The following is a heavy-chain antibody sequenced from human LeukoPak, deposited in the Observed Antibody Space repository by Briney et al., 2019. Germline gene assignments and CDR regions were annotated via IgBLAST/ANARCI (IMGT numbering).Heavy chain of an antibody. V-gene: IGHV4-59*08. CDR1: GGSISGYY. J-gene: IGHJ4*02. Sequence: SETLSLTCTVSGGSISGYYWSWIRQPPGKGLEWIGHIYYTGSTSYNPSLKSRVTISVDTSKNQFSLKLSYVNAADTAVYYCARYISSGLDYWGQGTLVTVSS. CDR3: ARYISSGLDY. D-gene: IGHD6-6*01. CDR2: IYYTGST.